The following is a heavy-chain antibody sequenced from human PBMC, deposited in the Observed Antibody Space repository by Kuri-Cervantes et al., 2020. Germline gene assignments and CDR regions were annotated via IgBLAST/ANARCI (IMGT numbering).Heavy chain of an antibody. V-gene: IGHV3-23*01. CDR1: GFTFSRYA. CDR3: AKDLTTVITARLRN. CDR2: ISISGGNT. D-gene: IGHD4-17*01. Sequence: GGSLRLSCAASGFTFSRYAMSWVRQAPGKGLEWVSSISISGGNTYYADSVKGRFTISRHNSKNTLYLQMNSLRAEDTAVYYCAKDLTTVITARLRNWGQGTLVTVSS. J-gene: IGHJ4*02.